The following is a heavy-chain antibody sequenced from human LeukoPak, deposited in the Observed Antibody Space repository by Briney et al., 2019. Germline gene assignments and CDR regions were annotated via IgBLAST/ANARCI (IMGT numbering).Heavy chain of an antibody. J-gene: IGHJ4*02. CDR1: GFTFSTYA. V-gene: IGHV3-23*01. CDR3: AKQGIAVAGVWYYFDY. Sequence: GGSLRLSCVASGFTFSTYAMGWVRQVPGKGLEWVSSVSESGGGTYYADSVKGRFTISRDNSKNTLYLQMNSLRAEDTAVYYCAKQGIAVAGVWYYFDYWGQGTLVTVSS. CDR2: VSESGGGT. D-gene: IGHD6-19*01.